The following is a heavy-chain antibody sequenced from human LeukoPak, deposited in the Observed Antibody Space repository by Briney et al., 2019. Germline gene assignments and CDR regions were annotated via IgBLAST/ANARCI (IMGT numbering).Heavy chain of an antibody. CDR3: TPKLGTGYYYGSGSYLDY. J-gene: IGHJ4*02. Sequence: GGSLRLSCAASGFTFSNAWMSWVRQAPGKGLEWVGRIKSKTDGGTTDYAAPVKGRFTISRDDSKNTLYLQMNSLKTEDTAVYYCTPKLGTGYYYGSGSYLDYWGQGTLVTVSS. V-gene: IGHV3-15*01. CDR2: IKSKTDGGTT. CDR1: GFTFSNAW. D-gene: IGHD3-10*01.